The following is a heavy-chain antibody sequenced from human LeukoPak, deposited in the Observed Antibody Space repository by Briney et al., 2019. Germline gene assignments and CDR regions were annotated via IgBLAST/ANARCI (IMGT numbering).Heavy chain of an antibody. CDR3: AKALSGYFDY. J-gene: IGHJ4*02. D-gene: IGHD3-22*01. CDR2: ISASGTST. V-gene: IGHV3-23*01. CDR1: GFKFTSSA. Sequence: GGPLRLSCAVSGFKFTSSAMSWVRQAPGKGLEWVSTISASGTSTYYADSAKGRFTISRDNSKDTLYLQMNSLRAEDTAVYYCAKALSGYFDYWGPGTLVTVSS.